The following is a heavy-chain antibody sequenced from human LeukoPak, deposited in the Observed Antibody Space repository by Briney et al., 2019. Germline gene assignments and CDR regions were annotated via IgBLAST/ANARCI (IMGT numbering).Heavy chain of an antibody. D-gene: IGHD3-10*02. CDR2: MSPNSGKT. Sequence: GASVKVSCKTSGYSFTNYDINWVRQATGQGLEWMGWMSPNSGKTGYAQKFQGRVTMTKNTSMSTAYMELSSLTSEDTAVYYCARDVGSLHAFDIWGQGTMVTVSS. J-gene: IGHJ3*02. CDR3: ARDVGSLHAFDI. CDR1: GYSFTNYD. V-gene: IGHV1-8*01.